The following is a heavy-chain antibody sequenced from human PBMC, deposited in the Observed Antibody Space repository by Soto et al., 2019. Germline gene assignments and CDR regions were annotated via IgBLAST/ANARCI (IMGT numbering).Heavy chain of an antibody. D-gene: IGHD2-2*03. V-gene: IGHV1-69*01. J-gene: IGHJ4*02. Sequence: QVQLVQSGAEVKKPGSSVKVSCKASGGTFSSYAISWVRQAPGQGLEWMGGIIPIFVTANYAQKFQGRVTIAADESTRTAYMELRSLRSEDTAVYYCARDSGYCSSTSCYEGDYWGQGTLVTVSS. CDR3: ARDSGYCSSTSCYEGDY. CDR2: IIPIFVTA. CDR1: GGTFSSYA.